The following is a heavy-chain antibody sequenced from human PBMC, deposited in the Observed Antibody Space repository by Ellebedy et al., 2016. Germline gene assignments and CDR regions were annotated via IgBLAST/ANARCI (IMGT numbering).Heavy chain of an antibody. CDR1: GYTFTSYA. V-gene: IGHV1-3*01. D-gene: IGHD3-22*01. J-gene: IGHJ4*02. Sequence: ASVKVSCKASGYTFTSYAMHWVRQAPGQSFEWMGWIKAGSGDTRYSQKFQGRFTLTRDTSASTVYMELSSLRSEDTALYYCAKITNYYDSIDTGGVWGQGTLVTVSS. CDR2: IKAGSGDT. CDR3: AKITNYYDSIDTGGV.